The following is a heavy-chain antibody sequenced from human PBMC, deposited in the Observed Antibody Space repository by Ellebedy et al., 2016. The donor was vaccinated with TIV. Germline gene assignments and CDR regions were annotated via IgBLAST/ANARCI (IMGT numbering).Heavy chain of an antibody. V-gene: IGHV4-59*01. J-gene: IGHJ6*03. D-gene: IGHD5-24*01. CDR1: GGSLSTYY. Sequence: SETLSLTCTVSGGSLSTYYWSWVRQPPGKGLEWIGYIYDTGSTSYSPSLRSRVSISIDTSKNQFSLRLNSVTAADTAVDYCAREAGEVAKVEDFYYYMDAWGKGTTVTVSS. CDR3: AREAGEVAKVEDFYYYMDA. CDR2: IYDTGST.